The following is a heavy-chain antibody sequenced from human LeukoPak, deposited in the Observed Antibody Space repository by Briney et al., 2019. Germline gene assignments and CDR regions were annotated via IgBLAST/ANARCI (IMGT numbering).Heavy chain of an antibody. D-gene: IGHD3-9*01. Sequence: SETLSLTCTVSGGSISSGDYYWSWIRQPPGKGLEWIGYIYYSGSTYYNLSLKSRVTISVDTSKNQFSLKLSSVTAADTAVYYCARVTGLTGYSYYYYYGMDVWGQGTTVTVTS. CDR2: IYYSGST. CDR3: ARVTGLTGYSYYYYYGMDV. J-gene: IGHJ6*02. V-gene: IGHV4-30-4*01. CDR1: GGSISSGDYY.